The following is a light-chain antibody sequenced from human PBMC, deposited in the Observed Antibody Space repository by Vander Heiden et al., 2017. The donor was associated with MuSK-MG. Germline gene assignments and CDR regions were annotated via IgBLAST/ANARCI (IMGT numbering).Light chain of an antibody. Sequence: EIVMTQSPGTLSVSPGERATLSCRASQSVSSNLAWYQQKPGQAPRLLIYAASTRATGIPARFSGSGYGTEFTLTISPLQSEDLAVYYCQQDNNWPPYTSGQGTKLEIK. CDR2: AAS. CDR3: QQDNNWPPYT. J-gene: IGKJ2*01. V-gene: IGKV3-15*01. CDR1: QSVSSN.